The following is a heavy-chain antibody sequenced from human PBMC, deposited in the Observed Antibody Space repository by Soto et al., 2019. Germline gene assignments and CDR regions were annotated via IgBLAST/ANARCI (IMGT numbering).Heavy chain of an antibody. V-gene: IGHV3-23*01. D-gene: IGHD2-2*01. Sequence: EVQLLESGEGLVKPGGSLRLSCAASGFTFSSYAMSWVRQAPGKGLEWVSAISGSGGSTDYAESVKGRFTISRDNSKNTVYLQMNSLRAEDTAVYYCAKDPAAIPRGAFDIWGQGTLVTVSS. CDR2: ISGSGGST. CDR3: AKDPAAIPRGAFDI. J-gene: IGHJ3*02. CDR1: GFTFSSYA.